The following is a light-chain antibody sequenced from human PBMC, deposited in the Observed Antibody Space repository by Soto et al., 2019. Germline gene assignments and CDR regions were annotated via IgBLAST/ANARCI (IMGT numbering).Light chain of an antibody. J-gene: IGLJ1*01. CDR1: SSDVGGYTY. Sequence: QSALTQPASVSGSPGQSITISCTGTSSDVGGYTYVSWYQQHPGKAPKLMIYDVSNRPSGVSNRFSGSKSGNTASLTISGLQAEDEADYYCSSYTSSSGGYVFGTGTKLTVL. CDR2: DVS. CDR3: SSYTSSSGGYV. V-gene: IGLV2-14*01.